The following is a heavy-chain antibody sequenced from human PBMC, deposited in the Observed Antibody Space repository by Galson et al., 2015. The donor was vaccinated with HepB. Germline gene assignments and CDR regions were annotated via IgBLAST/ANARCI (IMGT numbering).Heavy chain of an antibody. V-gene: IGHV3-30-3*01. CDR3: ARSIDYGDYAYSDF. J-gene: IGHJ4*02. CDR2: ISFDGNSK. CDR1: GFTFSSFA. D-gene: IGHD4-17*01. Sequence: PRLSCAASGFTFSSFAMHWVRQAPGKGLEWVTVISFDGNSKYADSVKGRFTISRDNYKNTLYLQMNSLRAEDTAVYYCARSIDYGDYAYSDFWGQGTLVTVSS.